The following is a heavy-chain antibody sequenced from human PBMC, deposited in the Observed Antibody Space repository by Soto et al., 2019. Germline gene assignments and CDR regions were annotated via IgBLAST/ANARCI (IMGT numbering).Heavy chain of an antibody. Sequence: EVQLVESGGGLVQPGGSLRLSCAASGFTFSSYWMHWVRQAPGTGLVWVSRINSDGSSTSYADSVKGRFTISRDNAKHTMYMHMNRRRAEITAGYYCARPMGPYYYESLTGYYMLHYYCGMDVWGHGTTVTVSS. V-gene: IGHV3-74*01. CDR1: GFTFSSYW. D-gene: IGHD3-9*01. J-gene: IGHJ6*02. CDR2: INSDGSST. CDR3: ARPMGPYYYESLTGYYMLHYYCGMDV.